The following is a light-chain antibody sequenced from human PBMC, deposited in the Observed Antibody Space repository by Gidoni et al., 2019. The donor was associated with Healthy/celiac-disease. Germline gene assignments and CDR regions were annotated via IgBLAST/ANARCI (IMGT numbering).Light chain of an antibody. CDR3: QQYDNRIT. CDR2: DAS. J-gene: IGKJ5*01. CDR1: QDISNY. Sequence: DIQMTQSPSSLSASVGDRVTITCQASQDISNYLNWYQQKPGKAPKLLIYDASNLETGVPSGFSGSGSGTDFTFTISSLQPEDIATYYCQQYDNRITFXXXTRLEIK. V-gene: IGKV1-33*01.